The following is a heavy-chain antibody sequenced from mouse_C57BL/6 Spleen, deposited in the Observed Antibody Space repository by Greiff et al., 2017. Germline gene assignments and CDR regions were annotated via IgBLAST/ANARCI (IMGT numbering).Heavy chain of an antibody. D-gene: IGHD2-3*01. CDR1: GYTFTSYW. CDR3: ARSDGYYWYFDV. V-gene: IGHV1-52*01. Sequence: VQLQQPGAELVRPGSSVKLSCKASGYTFTSYWMHWVKQRPIQGLEWIGNIDPSASETHSNQKFKDKATLTVDKSSSTAYMQLSSLTSEDSAVYYCARSDGYYWYFDVWGTGTTVTVSS. J-gene: IGHJ1*03. CDR2: IDPSASET.